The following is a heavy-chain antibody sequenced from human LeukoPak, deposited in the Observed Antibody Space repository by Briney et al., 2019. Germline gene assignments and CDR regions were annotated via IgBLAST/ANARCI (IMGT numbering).Heavy chain of an antibody. CDR3: ARRNPKRITMVRRDNWFDP. J-gene: IGHJ5*02. CDR1: DGSISTYY. CDR2: IYTTGST. D-gene: IGHD3-10*01. Sequence: SETLSLTCTVSDGSISTYYWSWIRQPAGKGLEWIGRIYTTGSTNYNPSLKSRVTMSVDTSKNQFSLKLSSVTAADTAVYYCARRNPKRITMVRRDNWFDPWGQGTLVTVSS. V-gene: IGHV4-4*07.